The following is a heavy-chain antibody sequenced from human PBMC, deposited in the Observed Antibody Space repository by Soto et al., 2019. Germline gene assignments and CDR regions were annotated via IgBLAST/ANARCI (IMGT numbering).Heavy chain of an antibody. D-gene: IGHD4-17*01. J-gene: IGHJ4*02. CDR3: ANYGGGDFDY. Sequence: PSETLSLTCTVSGGSISSSSYYWGWIRQPPGKGLEWIGSIYYSGSTCYNPSLKSRVTISVDTSKNQFSLKLSSVTAADTAVYYCANYGGGDFDYWGQGTLVTVSS. CDR1: GGSISSSSYY. CDR2: IYYSGST. V-gene: IGHV4-39*01.